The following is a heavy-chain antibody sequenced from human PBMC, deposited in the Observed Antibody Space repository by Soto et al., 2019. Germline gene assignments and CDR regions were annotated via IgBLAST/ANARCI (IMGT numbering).Heavy chain of an antibody. V-gene: IGHV3-7*01. D-gene: IGHD4-17*01. CDR2: IKQDGSEK. CDR3: ARDMSTVTTVWYYYYMDV. Sequence: GGSLRLSCAASGFTFSSYWMSWVRQAPGKGLEWVANIKQDGSEKYYVDSVKGRFTISRDNAKNSLYLQMNSLRAEDTAVYYCARDMSTVTTVWYYYYMDVWGKGTTVTVSS. J-gene: IGHJ6*03. CDR1: GFTFSSYW.